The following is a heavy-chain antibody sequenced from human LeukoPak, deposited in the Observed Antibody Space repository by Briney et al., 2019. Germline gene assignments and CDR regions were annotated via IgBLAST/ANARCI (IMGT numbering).Heavy chain of an antibody. Sequence: PGRSLRLSCTASGFTFSNYGMHWVRQAPGKGLEWVAVIWYDGSSKYYADSVKGRFTISRDNSKSTVYLQMNSLRAEDTAVYYCARGHSSSWYLFAYWGQGTLVTVSS. CDR2: IWYDGSSK. V-gene: IGHV3-33*01. CDR3: ARGHSSSWYLFAY. CDR1: GFTFSNYG. D-gene: IGHD6-13*01. J-gene: IGHJ4*02.